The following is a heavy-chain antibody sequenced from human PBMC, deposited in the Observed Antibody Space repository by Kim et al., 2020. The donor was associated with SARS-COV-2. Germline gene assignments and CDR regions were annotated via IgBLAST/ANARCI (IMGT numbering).Heavy chain of an antibody. Sequence: ASVKVSCKASGYTFTSYGISWVRQAPGQGLEWMGWISAYNGNTNYAQKLQVRVTMTTDTSTSTAYMELRSLRSDDTAVYYCARGIAAAGTIWFDPWGQGTLVTVSS. CDR2: ISAYNGNT. CDR1: GYTFTSYG. J-gene: IGHJ5*02. V-gene: IGHV1-18*01. D-gene: IGHD6-13*01. CDR3: ARGIAAAGTIWFDP.